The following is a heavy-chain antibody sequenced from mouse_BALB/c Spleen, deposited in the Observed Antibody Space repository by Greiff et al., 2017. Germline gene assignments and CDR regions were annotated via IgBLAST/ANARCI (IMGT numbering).Heavy chain of an antibody. J-gene: IGHJ4*01. Sequence: EVKVVESGPSLVKPSQTLSLTCSVTGDSITSGYWNWIRKFPGNKLEYMGYISYSGSTYYNPSLKSRISITRDTSKNQYYLQLNSVTTEDTATYYCARRDYGSSYGGAMDYWGQGTSVTVSS. V-gene: IGHV3-8*02. CDR2: ISYSGST. CDR1: GDSITSGY. D-gene: IGHD1-1*01. CDR3: ARRDYGSSYGGAMDY.